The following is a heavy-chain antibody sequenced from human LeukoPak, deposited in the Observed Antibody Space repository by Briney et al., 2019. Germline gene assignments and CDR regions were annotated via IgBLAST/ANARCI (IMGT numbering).Heavy chain of an antibody. D-gene: IGHD3-3*01. J-gene: IGHJ4*02. CDR3: TTDEWS. V-gene: IGHV3-15*01. CDR1: GFTFSNAW. CDR2: IKSKTDGWTT. Sequence: NPGGSLRLSCAASGFTFSNAWMRWVRQAPGTGLEWVGRIKSKTDGWTTDYAAPVKGRFTISRDDSKNTLYLQMNSLKTEDTAVYYCTTDEWSWGQGTLVTVSS.